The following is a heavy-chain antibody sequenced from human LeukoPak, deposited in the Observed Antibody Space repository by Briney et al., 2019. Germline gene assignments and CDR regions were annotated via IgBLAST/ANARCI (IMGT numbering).Heavy chain of an antibody. J-gene: IGHJ3*02. D-gene: IGHD3/OR15-3a*01. CDR3: ARDGHHDAFDI. V-gene: IGHV3-21*01. CDR1: GFTFSSYS. CDR2: ISSSSYI. Sequence: PGGSLRLSCAASGFTFSSYSMNWVRQAPGKGLEWVSSISSSSYIYYADSVKGRFTISRDNAKNSLYLQMNSLRAEDTAVYYCARDGHHDAFDIWGQGTMVTVSS.